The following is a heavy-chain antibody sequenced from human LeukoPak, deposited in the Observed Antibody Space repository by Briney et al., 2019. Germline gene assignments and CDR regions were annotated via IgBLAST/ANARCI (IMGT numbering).Heavy chain of an antibody. CDR2: ISGSGGST. CDR1: GFTFSSYA. Sequence: PGGSLRLSCAASGFTFSSYAMSWVRQAPGKGLEWVSAISGSGGSTYYADSVKGRFTISRDNSKNTLYLQMNSLRAEDTAVHYCAKDPNWDRGYYFDYWGQGTLVTVSS. J-gene: IGHJ4*02. CDR3: AKDPNWDRGYYFDY. D-gene: IGHD1-1*01. V-gene: IGHV3-23*01.